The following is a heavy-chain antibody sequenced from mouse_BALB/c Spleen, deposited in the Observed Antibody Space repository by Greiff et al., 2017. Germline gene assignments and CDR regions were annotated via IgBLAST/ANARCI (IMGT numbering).Heavy chain of an antibody. D-gene: IGHD2-3*01. CDR3: ARLGGWLPWYFDV. CDR2: IYPGGGYT. V-gene: IGHV1-63*02. Sequence: QVQLQQSGAELVRPGTSVKISCKASGYTFTNYWLGWVKQRPGHGLEWIGDIYPGGGYTNYNEKFKGKATLTADTSSSTAYMQLSSLTSEDSAVYFCARLGGWLPWYFDVWGAGTTVTVSS. J-gene: IGHJ1*01. CDR1: GYTFTNYW.